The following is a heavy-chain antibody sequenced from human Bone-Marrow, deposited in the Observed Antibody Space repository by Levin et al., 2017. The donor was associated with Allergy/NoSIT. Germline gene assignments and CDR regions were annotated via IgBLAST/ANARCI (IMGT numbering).Heavy chain of an antibody. CDR3: AKFSPRSPQLLYGVWDY. CDR1: GASISKSNW. Sequence: GSLRLSCAVSGASISKSNWWSWVRQSPGKGLEWLGEIHHSETTNNNPSLESRVTISIDKSKNHLSLRLNSVTAADTAVYSCAKFSPRSPQLLYGVWDYWGQGILVIVSS. V-gene: IGHV4-4*01. J-gene: IGHJ4*02. D-gene: IGHD3-10*02. CDR2: IHHSETT.